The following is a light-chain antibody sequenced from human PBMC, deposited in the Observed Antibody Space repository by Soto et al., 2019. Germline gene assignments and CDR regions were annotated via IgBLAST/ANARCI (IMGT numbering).Light chain of an antibody. J-gene: IGLJ2*01. CDR2: SNN. CDR1: SSNIGSNT. V-gene: IGLV1-44*01. Sequence: QSVLTQPPSASGTPGQRVTLSCSGSSSNIGSNTVNWYQQLTGTAPKLLIYSNNQRPSGVPDRFSGSKSGTSASLAISGLQSEDEADYYCAAWDDSLNGVVFGGGTKLTVL. CDR3: AAWDDSLNGVV.